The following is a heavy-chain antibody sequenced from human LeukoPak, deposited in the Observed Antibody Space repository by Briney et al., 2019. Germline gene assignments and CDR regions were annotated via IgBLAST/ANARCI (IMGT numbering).Heavy chain of an antibody. Sequence: GGSLRLSCAASGFTFSTYWMSWVRQAPGKGLEWVSNIKEDGSEINYADSVRGRFTISRDNAKNSLYLQMNSLRAEDAAVYYCARGYTCGYWGQGTLVIVSS. V-gene: IGHV3-7*04. CDR3: ARGYTCGY. CDR1: GFTFSTYW. CDR2: IKEDGSEI. D-gene: IGHD5-18*01. J-gene: IGHJ4*02.